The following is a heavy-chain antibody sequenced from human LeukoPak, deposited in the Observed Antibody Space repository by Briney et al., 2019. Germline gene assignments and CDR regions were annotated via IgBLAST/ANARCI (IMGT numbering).Heavy chain of an antibody. CDR1: GLTFSSYE. Sequence: AGGSLRLSCAPSGLTFSSYEMNWVRQAPGKGRGWVSYISSSGSTIYYADSVKGRFTISRDNAKNSLYLQMNSLRAEDTAVYYCAELGITMIGGVWGKGTTVTISS. V-gene: IGHV3-48*03. J-gene: IGHJ6*04. CDR3: AELGITMIGGV. CDR2: ISSSGSTI. D-gene: IGHD3-10*02.